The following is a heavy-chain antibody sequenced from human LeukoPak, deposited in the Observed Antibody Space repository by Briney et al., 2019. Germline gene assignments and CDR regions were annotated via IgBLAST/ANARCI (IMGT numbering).Heavy chain of an antibody. CDR3: ARANSDSYGYYYYYMDV. CDR2: ISTSSGDT. J-gene: IGHJ6*03. D-gene: IGHD3-10*01. Sequence: ASVKVSCKASGYSFVLYGISWVRQARGQGPAWMGWISTSSGDTKYAEKFRGRVTMTTDTPSSTAYMELRSLSSDDTAGYDCARANSDSYGYYYYYMDVWGKGTTVTVSS. V-gene: IGHV1-18*01. CDR1: GYSFVLYG.